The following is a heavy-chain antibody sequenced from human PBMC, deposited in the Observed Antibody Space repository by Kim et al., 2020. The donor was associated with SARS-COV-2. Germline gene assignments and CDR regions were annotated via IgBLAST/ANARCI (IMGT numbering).Heavy chain of an antibody. J-gene: IGHJ6*02. D-gene: IGHD4-17*01. CDR3: ARDRRNTVTTRFYYGMDV. CDR2: IWYDGSNK. Sequence: GGSLRLSCAASGFTFSSYGMHWVRQAPGKGLEWVAVIWYDGSNKYYADSVKGRFTISGDNSKNTLYLQMNSLRAEDTAVYYCARDRRNTVTTRFYYGMDVWGQGTTVTVSS. V-gene: IGHV3-33*01. CDR1: GFTFSSYG.